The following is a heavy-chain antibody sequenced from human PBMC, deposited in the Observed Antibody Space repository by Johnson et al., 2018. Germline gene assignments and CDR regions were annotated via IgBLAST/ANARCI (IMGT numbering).Heavy chain of an antibody. D-gene: IGHD3-10*01. J-gene: IGHJ6*02. V-gene: IGHV3-33*01. CDR1: GFTFSNYG. CDR3: ARPHGAGRVLSNNGMDV. Sequence: QVQLVESGGGVVPPGRTLRLSCAASGFTFSNYGMHWVRQAPGKGLEWVALIWFDGNNKYYGESVKGRFTVSRDNSKNTLYMQMNSLRAEDTAVYYCARPHGAGRVLSNNGMDVRGQGTPVAVSS. CDR2: IWFDGNNK.